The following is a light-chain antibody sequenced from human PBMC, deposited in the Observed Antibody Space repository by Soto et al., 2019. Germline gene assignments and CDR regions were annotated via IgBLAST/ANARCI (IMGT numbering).Light chain of an antibody. Sequence: EIVLTQSPGTLSLSPGERATLSCRASQSVSSSYLAWYQQKPGQAPRLLIYGASSRATGIPDRFSGSGSGTDFTLTISRLEPEDFAVYYCQQYGRSLLFTVGPGTKVAIK. J-gene: IGKJ3*01. CDR2: GAS. CDR3: QQYGRSLLFT. CDR1: QSVSSSY. V-gene: IGKV3-20*01.